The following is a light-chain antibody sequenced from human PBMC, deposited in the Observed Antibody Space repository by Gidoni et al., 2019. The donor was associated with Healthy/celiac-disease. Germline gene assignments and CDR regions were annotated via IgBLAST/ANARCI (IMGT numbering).Light chain of an antibody. CDR3: QQDYTLPT. J-gene: IGKJ5*01. CDR1: QSVSSIY. Sequence: PGERVTLSCRASQSVSSIYLTWYQQKPGQAPRLLIYGASTRATSIPARFSGSGSGTDFTLTISSLQPEDFVVYYCQQDYTLPTFGQGTRLEIK. V-gene: IGKV3D-7*01. CDR2: GAS.